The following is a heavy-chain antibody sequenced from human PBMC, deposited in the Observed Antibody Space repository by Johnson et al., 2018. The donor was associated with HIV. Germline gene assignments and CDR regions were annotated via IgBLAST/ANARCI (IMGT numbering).Heavy chain of an antibody. CDR1: GFTFSSYW. J-gene: IGHJ3*02. CDR3: ARKADAIDI. V-gene: IGHV3-7*05. Sequence: VQLVESGGGLVQPGGSLRLSCAASGFTFSSYWMSWVRQAPGKGLEWVANIKHDGSEKYYVDSVKGRFTISRDNAKNSLYLQMNSLRAGDTAVYYYARKADAIDIWGQGTMVTVSS. CDR2: IKHDGSEK.